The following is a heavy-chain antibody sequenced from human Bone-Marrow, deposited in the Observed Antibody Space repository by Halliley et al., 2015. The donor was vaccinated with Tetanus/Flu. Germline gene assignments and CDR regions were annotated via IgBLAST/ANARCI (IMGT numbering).Heavy chain of an antibody. D-gene: IGHD1-1*01. Sequence: KGREWIGYIYYRGAAKSNPSLKSRVTISIDTSKNQFSLKLSSVTAADTAVYYCARDYQLLSFWGQGALVTVSS. J-gene: IGHJ4*02. V-gene: IGHV4-59*01. CDR3: ARDYQLLSF. CDR2: IYYRGAA.